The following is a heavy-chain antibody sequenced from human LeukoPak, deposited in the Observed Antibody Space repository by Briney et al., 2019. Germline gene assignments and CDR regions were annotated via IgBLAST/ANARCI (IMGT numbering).Heavy chain of an antibody. CDR1: GGSFSGYY. Sequence: SEALSLTCAVYGGSFSGYYWSWIRQPPGKGLEWIGETNHSGSTNYTPSLKSRVTISVDTSKTQFSLKLSSVTAADTAVYYCARGRTPYYYDSSGYYSNRHASNWFDPWGQGTLVTVSS. V-gene: IGHV4-34*01. CDR3: ARGRTPYYYDSSGYYSNRHASNWFDP. J-gene: IGHJ5*02. CDR2: TNHSGST. D-gene: IGHD3-22*01.